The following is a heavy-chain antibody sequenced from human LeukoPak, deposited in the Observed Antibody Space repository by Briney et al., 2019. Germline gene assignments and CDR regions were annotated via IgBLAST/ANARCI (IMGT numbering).Heavy chain of an antibody. V-gene: IGHV1-8*01. CDR2: MNPNTGNT. J-gene: IGHJ5*02. CDR3: ARGNHGYDILTGYSPENWFDP. CDR1: GYTFTSYD. D-gene: IGHD3-9*01. Sequence: ASVKVSCKASGYTFTSYDINWVRQATGHGLEWMGWMNPNTGNTGYAQKFQGRVTMTRNTSISTAYMELSSLRSEDTAVYYCARGNHGYDILTGYSPENWFDPWGQGTLVTVSS.